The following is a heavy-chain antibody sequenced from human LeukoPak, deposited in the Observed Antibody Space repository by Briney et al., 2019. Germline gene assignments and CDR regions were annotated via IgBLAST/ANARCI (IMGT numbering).Heavy chain of an antibody. Sequence: GGSLRLSCAASGFTFSNYAMSWVRQAPGKGLEWVSSISSGGGSTYYADSVKGRFTISRDNSKNTLYLQMNSLRAEDTAVYYCAKSPGYSSSWYDYWGQGTLVTVSS. CDR2: ISSGGGST. V-gene: IGHV3-23*01. CDR3: AKSPGYSSSWYDY. CDR1: GFTFSNYA. J-gene: IGHJ4*02. D-gene: IGHD6-13*01.